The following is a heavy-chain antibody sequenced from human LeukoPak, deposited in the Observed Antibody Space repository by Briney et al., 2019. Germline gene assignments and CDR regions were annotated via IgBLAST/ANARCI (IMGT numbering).Heavy chain of an antibody. CDR3: ARGPRRHSYDFWSGYSRVGAFDI. V-gene: IGHV4-61*02. CDR2: IYTSGST. Sequence: SQTLSLTCTVSGVSISSGSYYWSWIRQPAGKGLEWIGRIYTSGSTNYHPSLKSRVTISVDTSKNRFSLKLSSVTAADTAVYYCARGPRRHSYDFWSGYSRVGAFDIWGQGTMVTVSS. D-gene: IGHD3-3*01. CDR1: GVSISSGSYY. J-gene: IGHJ3*02.